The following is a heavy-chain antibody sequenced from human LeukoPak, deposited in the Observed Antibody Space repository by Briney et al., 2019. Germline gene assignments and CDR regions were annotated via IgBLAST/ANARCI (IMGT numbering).Heavy chain of an antibody. CDR2: ISSSGSTI. CDR3: ATSPLGGVIVTSY. Sequence: PGGSLRLSCAASGFTFSSYEMNWVRQAPGKGLEWVSYISSSGSTIYYADSVKGRFTISRDNSKNTLYLQMNSLRAEDTAVYYCATSPLGGVIVTSYWGQGTLATVSS. D-gene: IGHD3-16*02. J-gene: IGHJ4*02. CDR1: GFTFSSYE. V-gene: IGHV3-48*03.